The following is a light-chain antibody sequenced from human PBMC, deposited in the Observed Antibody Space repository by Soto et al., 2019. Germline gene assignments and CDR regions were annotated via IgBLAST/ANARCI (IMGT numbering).Light chain of an antibody. V-gene: IGLV2-8*01. Sequence: QSALTQPPSASGSLGQSVTFSCTGTSGDVGGYDYVSWYRQYPGRAPQLMIYEVGKRPSGVPDRFSGSKSGNTASLTVSGLQAEDEADYYCHSYAGSIILGVFGGGTKLTVL. CDR3: HSYAGSIILGV. CDR1: SGDVGGYDY. J-gene: IGLJ3*02. CDR2: EVG.